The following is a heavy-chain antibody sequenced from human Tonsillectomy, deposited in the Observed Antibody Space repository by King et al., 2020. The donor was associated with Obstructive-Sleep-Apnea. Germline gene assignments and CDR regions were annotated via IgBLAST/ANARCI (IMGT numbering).Heavy chain of an antibody. CDR1: GFTFDDYA. D-gene: IGHD6-19*01. CDR3: AKDKDSSGWYADY. CDR2: ISWNSCRL. Sequence: VQLVQSGGGLVQPGRSLRLSCVASGFTFDDYAMHWVRQAPGKGLECFSGISWNSCRLGSVDSVKGRFTISSDNVKKSLYLQMNSLRVEDTALYYCAKDKDSSGWYADYWGQGTLVTVSS. V-gene: IGHV3-9*01. J-gene: IGHJ4*02.